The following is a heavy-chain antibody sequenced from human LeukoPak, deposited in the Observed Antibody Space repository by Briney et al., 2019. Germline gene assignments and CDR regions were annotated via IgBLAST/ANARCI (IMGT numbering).Heavy chain of an antibody. J-gene: IGHJ6*03. V-gene: IGHV3-23*01. CDR2: ISGSGGST. Sequence: PGGSLRLSCAAPGFTFSSYSMNWVRQAPGKGLEWVSAISGSGGSTYYADSVKGRFTISRDNSKNTLYLQMNSLRAEDTAVYYCAKDRGVAAAGTTPMDVWGKGTTVTVSS. CDR3: AKDRGVAAAGTTPMDV. CDR1: GFTFSSYS. D-gene: IGHD6-13*01.